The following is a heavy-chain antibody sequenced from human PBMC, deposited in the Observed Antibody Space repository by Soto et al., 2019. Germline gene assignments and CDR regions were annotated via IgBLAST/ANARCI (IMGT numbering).Heavy chain of an antibody. CDR3: TRDPVPDSSGYFPFDY. Sequence: EVQLVESRGGLGKPGGSLRLSCAASGFRFSTYSMNWVRQAPGKGLEWVASISTTNSYIYYADSVRGRFTISRDNAKNSLFLQMNSLRAEDTAVYYCTRDPVPDSSGYFPFDYWGQGTLVTVSS. V-gene: IGHV3-21*01. CDR2: ISTTNSYI. CDR1: GFRFSTYS. J-gene: IGHJ4*02. D-gene: IGHD3-22*01.